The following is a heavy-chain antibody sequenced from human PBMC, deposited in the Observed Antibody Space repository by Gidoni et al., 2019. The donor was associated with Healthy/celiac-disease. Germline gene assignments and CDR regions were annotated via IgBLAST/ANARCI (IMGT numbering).Heavy chain of an antibody. CDR1: GGSISRGSYY. V-gene: IGHV4-61*02. CDR2: IYTSGNT. Sequence: QVQLQESGPGLVKPSQTLSLTCTVSGGSISRGSYYWSWIRQPAGKGLEWIGRIYTSGNTNYNPAHKSRVTISVDTSKNQFSLKLSSVTAADTAVYYCAREGGSGTYHGDYWGQGTLVTVSS. J-gene: IGHJ4*02. CDR3: AREGGSGTYHGDY. D-gene: IGHD1-26*01.